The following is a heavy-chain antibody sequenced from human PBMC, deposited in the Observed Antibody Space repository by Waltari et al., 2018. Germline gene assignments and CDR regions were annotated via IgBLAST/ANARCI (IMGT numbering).Heavy chain of an antibody. J-gene: IGHJ4*02. CDR2: INHSGSN. V-gene: IGHV4-34*01. CDR3: ARVLNDFWSGYYTDY. CDR1: GGSFSGYY. Sequence: QVQLQQWGAGLLKPSETLSLTCAVYGGSFSGYYWSWIRQPPGTGMEWIGEINHSGSNNYNPSLKSRVTISVDTSKNQFSLKLSSVTAADTAVYYCARVLNDFWSGYYTDYWGQGTLVTVSS. D-gene: IGHD3-3*01.